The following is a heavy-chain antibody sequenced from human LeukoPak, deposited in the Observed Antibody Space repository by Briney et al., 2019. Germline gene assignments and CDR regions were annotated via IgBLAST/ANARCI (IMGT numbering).Heavy chain of an antibody. CDR3: ARDDRGGGVNWFDP. V-gene: IGHV1-3*01. Sequence: ASVKVSCKASGYTFTSYAMHWVRQAPGQRLEWMGWINAGNGNTKYSQKFQGRVTITRDTSASTAYMELSSLRSEDTAVYYCARDDRGGGVNWFDPWGQGTLVTVSS. D-gene: IGHD3-16*01. CDR2: INAGNGNT. CDR1: GYTFTSYA. J-gene: IGHJ5*02.